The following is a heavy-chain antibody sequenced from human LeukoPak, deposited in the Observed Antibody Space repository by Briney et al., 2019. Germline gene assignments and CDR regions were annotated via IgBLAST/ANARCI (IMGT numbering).Heavy chain of an antibody. J-gene: IGHJ4*02. CDR3: AREGGWATTANDY. CDR2: ISGSGSTI. V-gene: IGHV3-48*03. D-gene: IGHD1-1*01. CDR1: GFTFSTYE. Sequence: GGSLRLSCTASGFTFSTYEMNWVRQAPGKGLEWVSYISGSGSTIYYADSVKGQFTISRDNAKNSLYLQMSSLRAEDTALYYCAREGGWATTANDYWGQGTLVTVSS.